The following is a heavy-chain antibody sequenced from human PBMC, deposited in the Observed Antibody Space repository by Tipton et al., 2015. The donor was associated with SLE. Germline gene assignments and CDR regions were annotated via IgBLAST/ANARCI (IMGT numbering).Heavy chain of an antibody. V-gene: IGHV4-39*07. Sequence: TLSLTCTVSGGSISSSSYYWDWIRQPPGKGLEWIGSIHYIGSTSYNPSLKSRVTISIVTSQNQFSLRLSSVTAADTAVYYCAGGGIQLWNWFDPWGQGTLVTVSS. J-gene: IGHJ5*02. CDR1: GGSISSSSYY. CDR3: AGGGIQLWNWFDP. D-gene: IGHD5-18*01. CDR2: IHYIGST.